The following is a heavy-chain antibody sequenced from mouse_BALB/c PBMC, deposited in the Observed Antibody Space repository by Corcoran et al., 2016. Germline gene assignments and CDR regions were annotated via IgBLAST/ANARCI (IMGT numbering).Heavy chain of an antibody. CDR2: INTYTGEP. D-gene: IGHD2-14*01. V-gene: IGHV9-1*02. CDR3: ALDRYGYFDY. J-gene: IGHJ2*01. Sequence: QIQLVQSGPELKKPGETVQISCKASGYTFTNYGMNWVKQAPGKGLKWMGWINTYTGEPTYADDFKGRFAFSLETSASTAYLQINNLKNEDMATYFCALDRYGYFDYWGQGTTLTVSS. CDR1: GYTFTNYG.